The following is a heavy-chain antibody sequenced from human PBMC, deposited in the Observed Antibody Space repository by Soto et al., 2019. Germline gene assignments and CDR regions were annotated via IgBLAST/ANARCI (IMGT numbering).Heavy chain of an antibody. CDR2: ISVYNGNT. Sequence: QVQLVQSGAEVKKPGASVKVSCKASGYTFSTYGISWVRQAPGQGLEWMGWISVYNGNTKYAQKLQGRVTMTADISTSTAYMDLRSLRSDDTAVYYCARSPNYYYYMDVWGKGTTVTVSS. CDR1: GYTFSTYG. CDR3: ARSPNYYYYMDV. V-gene: IGHV1-18*01. J-gene: IGHJ6*03.